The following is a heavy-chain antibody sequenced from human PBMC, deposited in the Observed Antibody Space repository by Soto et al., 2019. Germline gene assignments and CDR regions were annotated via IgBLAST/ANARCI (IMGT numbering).Heavy chain of an antibody. D-gene: IGHD2-15*01. CDR2: MNPNSGNT. J-gene: IGHJ4*02. Sequence: QVQLVQSGAEVKKPGASVKVSCKASGYPFTSYDINWVRQATGQGLEWMGWMNPNSGNTGYPQNFQGRVTMTRDTSISTAYMELSSLRSEDTAVYYCARAYCSGGSCYSGYWGQGTLVTVSS. CDR1: GYPFTSYD. V-gene: IGHV1-8*01. CDR3: ARAYCSGGSCYSGY.